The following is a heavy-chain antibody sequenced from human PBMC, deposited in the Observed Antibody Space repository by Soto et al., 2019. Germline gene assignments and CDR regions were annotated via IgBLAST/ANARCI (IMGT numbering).Heavy chain of an antibody. CDR1: GYTFTSYD. CDR2: MNPNSGNT. V-gene: IGHV1-8*01. CDR3: ARGRGLMAAAAQWGEYYFDY. J-gene: IGHJ4*02. D-gene: IGHD6-13*01. Sequence: GASVKVSCKASGYTFTSYDINWVRQATGQGLEWMGWMNPNSGNTGYAQKFQGRVTMTRNTSISTAYMELSSLRSEDTAVYYCARGRGLMAAAAQWGEYYFDYWGQGTLVTVSS.